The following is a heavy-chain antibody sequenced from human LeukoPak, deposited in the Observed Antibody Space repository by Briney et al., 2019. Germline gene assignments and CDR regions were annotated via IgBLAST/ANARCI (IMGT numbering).Heavy chain of an antibody. Sequence: GGSLRLSCAASGFTFSNYAMHWVRQAPGKGLEWVAVISYDGSNKCYADSVKGRFTISRDNAKNTLYLQMNSLRAEDTAVYYCASEPRHYDSYYYYYIDVWGKGTTVTISS. CDR1: GFTFSNYA. V-gene: IGHV3-33*05. CDR3: ASEPRHYDSYYYYYIDV. D-gene: IGHD3-22*01. CDR2: ISYDGSNK. J-gene: IGHJ6*03.